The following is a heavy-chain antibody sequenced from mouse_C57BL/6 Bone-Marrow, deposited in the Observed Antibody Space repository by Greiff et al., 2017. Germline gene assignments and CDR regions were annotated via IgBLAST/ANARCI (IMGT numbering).Heavy chain of an antibody. CDR3: ARDYYGSSLYYFDY. J-gene: IGHJ2*01. V-gene: IGHV8-8*01. CDR2: IWWDDDK. CDR1: GFSLSTFGMG. Sequence: QVTLKVSGPGILQPSQTLSLTCSSSGFSLSTFGMGVGWIRQPSGKGLECLAHIWWDDDKYYNPALKSQLTISKDTSKNQVFLKIANVDTADTATYYCARDYYGSSLYYFDYWGQGTTLTVSS. D-gene: IGHD1-1*01.